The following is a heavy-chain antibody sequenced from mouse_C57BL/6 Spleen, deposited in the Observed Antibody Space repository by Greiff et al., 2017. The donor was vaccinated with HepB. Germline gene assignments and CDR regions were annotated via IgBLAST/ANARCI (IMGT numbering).Heavy chain of an antibody. J-gene: IGHJ4*01. CDR2: ISSGSSTI. V-gene: IGHV5-17*01. D-gene: IGHD1-1*01. Sequence: EVQRVESGGGLVKPGGSLKLSCAASGFTFSDYGMHWVRQAPEKGLEWVAYISSGSSTIYYAETVKGRFTITRDNTKNTLFLQMTSLRSEDTAMYYCARKITTVVEGAMDYWGQGTSVTVSS. CDR3: ARKITTVVEGAMDY. CDR1: GFTFSDYG.